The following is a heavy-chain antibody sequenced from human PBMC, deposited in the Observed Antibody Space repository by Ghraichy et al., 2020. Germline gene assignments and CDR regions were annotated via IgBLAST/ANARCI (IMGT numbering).Heavy chain of an antibody. Sequence: SETLSLTCAVYGGSFSGYYWSWIRQPPGKGLEWIGEINHSGSTNYNPSLKSRVTISVDTSKNQFSLKLSSVTAADTAVYYCARKLGRYPEEQGYYYYGMDVWGQGTTVTVSS. CDR2: INHSGST. CDR1: GGSFSGYY. J-gene: IGHJ6*02. CDR3: ARKLGRYPEEQGYYYYGMDV. V-gene: IGHV4-34*01. D-gene: IGHD1/OR15-1a*01.